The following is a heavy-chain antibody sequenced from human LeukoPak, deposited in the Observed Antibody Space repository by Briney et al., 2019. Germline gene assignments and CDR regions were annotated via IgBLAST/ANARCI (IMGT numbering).Heavy chain of an antibody. CDR1: GFTVSSNY. Sequence: GGSLRLSCAASGFTVSSNYMSWVRQAPGKGLEWVSVIYSGGSTYYADSVKGRFTISRDNAKNSLYLQMNSLRAEDTAVYYCARDSAHNVLRFLEWFGYYFDYWGQGTLVTVSS. CDR3: ARDSAHNVLRFLEWFGYYFDY. J-gene: IGHJ4*02. CDR2: IYSGGST. V-gene: IGHV3-53*01. D-gene: IGHD3-3*01.